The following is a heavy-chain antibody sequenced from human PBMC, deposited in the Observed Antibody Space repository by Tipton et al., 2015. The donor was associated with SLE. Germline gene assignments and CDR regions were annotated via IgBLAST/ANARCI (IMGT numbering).Heavy chain of an antibody. CDR2: ISSSSSTI. CDR3: ARGPPHYTYYYYYYMDV. Sequence: SLRLSCAASGFTFSSYSMNWVRQAPGKGLEWVSYISSSSSTIYYADSVKGRFTISRDNAKNSLYLQMNSLRAEDTAVYYCARGPPHYTYYYYYYMDVWGKGTTVTVSS. V-gene: IGHV3-48*01. CDR1: GFTFSSYS. D-gene: IGHD4-11*01. J-gene: IGHJ6*03.